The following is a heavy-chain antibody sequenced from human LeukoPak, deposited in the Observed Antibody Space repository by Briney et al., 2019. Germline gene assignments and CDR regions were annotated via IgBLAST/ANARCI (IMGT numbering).Heavy chain of an antibody. Sequence: SQTLSLTCTVSGGSISSGSYYWSWIRQPAGKGLGWIGRIYTSGSTYYNPSLKSRVTISVDTSKNQFSLKLSSVTAADTAVYYCARVRAAMAYFDYWGQGTLVTVSS. V-gene: IGHV4-61*02. D-gene: IGHD5-18*01. CDR2: IYTSGST. CDR1: GGSISSGSYY. CDR3: ARVRAAMAYFDY. J-gene: IGHJ4*02.